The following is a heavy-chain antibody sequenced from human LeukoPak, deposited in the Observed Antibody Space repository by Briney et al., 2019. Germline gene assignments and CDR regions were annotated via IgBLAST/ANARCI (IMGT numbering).Heavy chain of an antibody. D-gene: IGHD6-13*01. CDR2: IYYSGST. V-gene: IGHV4-39*07. CDR3: ARVPRIAAKPTSFDY. Sequence: SETLSLTCAVSAGSIVTINYYWGWVRQPPGKGLEWIGTIYYSGSTYYNPSLKSRVTISVDTSRNQFSLKLSSVTAADTAVYYCARVPRIAAKPTSFDYWGQGTLVAVSS. J-gene: IGHJ4*02. CDR1: AGSIVTINYY.